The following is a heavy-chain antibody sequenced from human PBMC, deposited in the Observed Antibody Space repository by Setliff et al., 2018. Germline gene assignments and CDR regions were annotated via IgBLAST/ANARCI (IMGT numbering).Heavy chain of an antibody. D-gene: IGHD6-19*01. J-gene: IGHJ6*03. CDR3: AREQWLDPPGYYYMDV. Sequence: SETLSLTCTVSGGSISSYYWSWIRQPAGKGLEWIWHIYIGGSANYNPSLKSRVTMSIDTSKNQFSLKLNSMTAADMAVYYCAREQWLDPPGYYYMDVWAKGTTVTVSS. CDR2: IYIGGSA. V-gene: IGHV4-4*07. CDR1: GGSISSYY.